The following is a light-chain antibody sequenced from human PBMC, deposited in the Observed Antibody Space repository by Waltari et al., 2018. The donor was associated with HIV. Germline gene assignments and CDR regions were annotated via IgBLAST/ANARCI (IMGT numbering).Light chain of an antibody. CDR3: NSRDSSGNHWV. Sequence: SSELTQDPAVSVALGQTVRITCQGDSLRRFYASWYQQRPGQAPVLGIYLKNNRPSGIPDRFSGSSSGDTASLTITGAQADDEADYYCNSRDSSGNHWVFGGGTRLTVL. J-gene: IGLJ3*02. V-gene: IGLV3-19*01. CDR1: SLRRFY. CDR2: LKN.